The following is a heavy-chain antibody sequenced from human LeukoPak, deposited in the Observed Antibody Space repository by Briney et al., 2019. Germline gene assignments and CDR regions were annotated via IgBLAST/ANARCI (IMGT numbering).Heavy chain of an antibody. D-gene: IGHD2-21*02. CDR2: ISSNSEYI. CDR1: GFTFSSYH. V-gene: IGHV3-21*01. J-gene: IGHJ4*02. CDR3: ARGLCGGDCHDY. Sequence: GGSLRLSCAASGFTFSSYHINWVRQAPGKGPEWVSSISSNSEYIYYADSVKGRFTISRDNAKNSLYLQMNSLRAEDTAVYYCARGLCGGDCHDYWGQGTLVTVSS.